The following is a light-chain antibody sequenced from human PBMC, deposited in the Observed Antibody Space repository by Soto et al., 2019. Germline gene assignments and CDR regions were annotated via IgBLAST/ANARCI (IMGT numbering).Light chain of an antibody. CDR3: HTWGTGGDVV. Sequence: QLVLTQSPSASASLGASVKLTCTLSSGHSTYAIAWHQQQPEKGPRYLMKLNSDGRHSKGDGIPDRFSGTSSGAERYLTISSLQSEDEADYYCHTWGTGGDVVFGGGTQLTVL. CDR1: SGHSTYA. CDR2: LNSDGRH. V-gene: IGLV4-69*01. J-gene: IGLJ2*01.